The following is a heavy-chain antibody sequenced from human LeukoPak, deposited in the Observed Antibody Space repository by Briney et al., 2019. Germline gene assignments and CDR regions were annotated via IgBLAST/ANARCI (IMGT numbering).Heavy chain of an antibody. V-gene: IGHV4-30-4*01. CDR1: GGSISSGDYY. D-gene: IGHD1-26*01. CDR2: IYYSGST. CDR3: ARDQGGSSYRHAFDL. Sequence: PSETLSLTCTVSGGSISSGDYYWSWIRQPPGKGLEWIGYIYYSGSTYYNPSLKSRVTISVDTSKNQFSLKLSSVTAADTAVYYCARDQGGSSYRHAFDLWGQGTMVTVS. J-gene: IGHJ3*01.